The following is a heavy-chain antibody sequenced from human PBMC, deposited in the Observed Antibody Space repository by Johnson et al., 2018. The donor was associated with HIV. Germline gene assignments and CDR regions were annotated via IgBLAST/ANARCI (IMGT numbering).Heavy chain of an antibody. V-gene: IGHV3-30*04. J-gene: IGHJ3*02. D-gene: IGHD7-27*01. Sequence: VQLVESGGGVVQPARSLRLSCVASGFTFNSYAMHWVRQAPGKGLEWVTLISYDGSNSYYSDSVKGRFTISRDNSNNTLYLQMNSLRAEDTAVYYCAKERSWAFDIWGQGTMVTVS. CDR2: ISYDGSNS. CDR3: AKERSWAFDI. CDR1: GFTFNSYA.